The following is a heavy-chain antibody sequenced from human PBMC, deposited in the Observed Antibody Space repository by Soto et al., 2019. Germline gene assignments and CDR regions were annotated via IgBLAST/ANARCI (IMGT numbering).Heavy chain of an antibody. D-gene: IGHD2-8*01. CDR1: GFTVNSHA. CDR3: TKSRRGILMVYGFGGMDV. Sequence: PGGSLRLSCAASGFTVNSHAMSWVRQAPGKGLEWVASISGSGDGTYYGVSVKGRFTISRDSSSSTLYLQMNNLRGEDTAVYFCTKSRRGILMVYGFGGMDVWGQGNTVTVSS. J-gene: IGHJ6*02. CDR2: ISGSGDGT. V-gene: IGHV3-23*01.